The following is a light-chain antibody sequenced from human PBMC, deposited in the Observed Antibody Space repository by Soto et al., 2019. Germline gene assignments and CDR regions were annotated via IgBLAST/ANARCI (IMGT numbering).Light chain of an antibody. CDR2: DAS. CDR3: QLYESQPVFT. V-gene: IGKV1-5*01. J-gene: IGKJ5*01. CDR1: QSVDKL. Sequence: DIQMTQSPSTLSSSLGDTVTLTCRASQSVDKLLAWYQQRPGQAPKLLIFDASSRHTGVPVRFSGGGSGTVFTLSIGSLQPEDSAVYYCQLYESQPVFTFGRGTRLDIK.